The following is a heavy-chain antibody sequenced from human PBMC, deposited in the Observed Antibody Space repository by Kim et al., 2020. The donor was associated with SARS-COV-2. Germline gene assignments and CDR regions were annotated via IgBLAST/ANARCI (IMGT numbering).Heavy chain of an antibody. CDR2: IDPSDSYT. Sequence: GESLKISCKGSGYSFTSYWISWVRQMPGKGLEWMGRIDPSDSYTNYSPSFQGHVTISADKSISTAYLQWSSLKASDTAMYYCARAPSAAYYYYGMDVWGQGTTVTVSS. CDR1: GYSFTSYW. V-gene: IGHV5-10-1*01. J-gene: IGHJ6*02. CDR3: ARAPSAAYYYYGMDV. D-gene: IGHD2-2*01.